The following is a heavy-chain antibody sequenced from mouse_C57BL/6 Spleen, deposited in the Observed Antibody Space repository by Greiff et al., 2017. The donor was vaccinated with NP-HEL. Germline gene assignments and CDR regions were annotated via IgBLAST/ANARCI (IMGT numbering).Heavy chain of an antibody. J-gene: IGHJ1*03. CDR2: IYPGDGDT. CDR3: ASARYWYFDV. CDR1: GYAFSSYW. Sequence: QVQLKESGAELVKPGASVKISCKASGYAFSSYWMNWVKQRPGKGLEWIGQIYPGDGDTNYNGKFKGKATLTADKSSSTAYMQLSSLTSEDSAVYFCASARYWYFDVWGTGTTVTVSS. V-gene: IGHV1-80*01.